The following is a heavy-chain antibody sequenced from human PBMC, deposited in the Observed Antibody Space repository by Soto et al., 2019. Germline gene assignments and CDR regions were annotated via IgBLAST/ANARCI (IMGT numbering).Heavy chain of an antibody. CDR1: GFTFSSYA. CDR3: AKDGSTVYQLQHYYYGMDV. J-gene: IGHJ6*02. D-gene: IGHD2-8*01. Sequence: EVQLLESGGGLVQPGGSLRLSCAASGFTFSSYAMSWVRQAPGKGLEWVSAISGSGGSTYYADSVKGRFTISRDNSKNTLYLQMNSLRAEDTAVYYCAKDGSTVYQLQHYYYGMDVWGQGTTVTVSS. CDR2: ISGSGGST. V-gene: IGHV3-23*01.